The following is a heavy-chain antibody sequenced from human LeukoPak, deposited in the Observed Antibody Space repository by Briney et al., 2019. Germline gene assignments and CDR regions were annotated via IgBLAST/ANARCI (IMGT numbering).Heavy chain of an antibody. D-gene: IGHD6-19*01. CDR1: GFTFTSSA. V-gene: IGHV1-58*01. CDR2: IVVGCGNT. J-gene: IGHJ4*02. Sequence: ASVKVSCKASGFTFTSSAVQWVRQARGQRLEWIGWIVVGCGNTNYAQKFQERVTITRDMSTSTAYMELSSLRSEDTAVYYCAAEGSSGWYDYWGQGTLVTVSS. CDR3: AAEGSSGWYDY.